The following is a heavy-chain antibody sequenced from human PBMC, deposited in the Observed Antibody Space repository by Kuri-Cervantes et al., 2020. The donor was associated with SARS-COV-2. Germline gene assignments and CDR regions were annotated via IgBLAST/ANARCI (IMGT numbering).Heavy chain of an antibody. CDR1: GYTFTSYA. CDR3: ARGRYDFWSGPAGGYPYGMDV. Sequence: ASVKVSCKASGYTFTSYAMHWVRQAPGQRLEWMGWINAGNGNTKYSQKFQGRVTITRDTSASTAYMELSSLRSEDTAVYYCARGRYDFWSGPAGGYPYGMDVWGQGTTVTVSS. J-gene: IGHJ6*02. D-gene: IGHD3-3*01. CDR2: INAGNGNT. V-gene: IGHV1-3*01.